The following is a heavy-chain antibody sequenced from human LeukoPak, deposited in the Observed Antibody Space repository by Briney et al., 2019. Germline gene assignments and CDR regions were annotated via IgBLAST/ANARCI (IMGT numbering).Heavy chain of an antibody. V-gene: IGHV4-34*01. Sequence: SETLSLTCAVYGGSFSGYYWSWIRQPPGKGLEWIGEINHSGSTNYNPSLKSRVTISVDTSKNQFSLKLTSVTAADTAVYYCARQPPQYYGMDVWGQGTTVTVSS. CDR2: INHSGST. CDR1: GGSFSGYY. J-gene: IGHJ6*02. CDR3: ARQPPQYYGMDV. D-gene: IGHD1-14*01.